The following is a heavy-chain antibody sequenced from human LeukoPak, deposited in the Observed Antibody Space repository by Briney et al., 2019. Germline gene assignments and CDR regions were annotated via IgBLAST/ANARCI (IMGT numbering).Heavy chain of an antibody. D-gene: IGHD3-22*01. CDR1: GFTFSSYG. Sequence: QSGGTLRLSCAASGFTFSSYGMHWVRQAPGKGLEWVAFIRYDGSNKYYADSVKGRFTISRDNSKNTLYLQMNSLRAEDTAVYYCARDMSYYDSSGYYYEGYWGQGTLVAVSS. CDR3: ARDMSYYDSSGYYYEGY. J-gene: IGHJ4*02. CDR2: IRYDGSNK. V-gene: IGHV3-30*02.